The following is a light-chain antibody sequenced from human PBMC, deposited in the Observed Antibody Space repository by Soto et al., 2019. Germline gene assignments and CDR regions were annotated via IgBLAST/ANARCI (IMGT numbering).Light chain of an antibody. CDR1: ERIYSAY. V-gene: IGKV3-20*01. Sequence: EVVLTQSPGTLSLSRGERATLSCRASERIYSAYLGWYQQKPGQAPRLLIYGTSSRATGIPARFTGSGSGTEFTLTMSSLQSEDFAVYYCQQYDNWPTFGQGTRWIS. CDR2: GTS. J-gene: IGKJ1*01. CDR3: QQYDNWPT.